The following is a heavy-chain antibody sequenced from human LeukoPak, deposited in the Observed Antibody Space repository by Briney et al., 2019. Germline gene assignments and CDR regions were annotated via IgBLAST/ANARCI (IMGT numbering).Heavy chain of an antibody. CDR1: GFTLITNA. D-gene: IGHD1-14*01. V-gene: IGHV3-53*01. CDR2: LYSDGNT. Sequence: PGGSLRLSCAASGFTLITNAMTWVRQAPGKGLEWVSVLYSDGNTKYTDSVQGRFTISRDNSKNTLYLEMNSLSPDDTAVYYCARGVEPLAANTLAYWGQGTLVTVSS. J-gene: IGHJ4*02. CDR3: ARGVEPLAANTLAY.